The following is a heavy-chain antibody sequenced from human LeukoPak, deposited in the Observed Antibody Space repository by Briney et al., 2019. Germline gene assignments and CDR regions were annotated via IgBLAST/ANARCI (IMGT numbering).Heavy chain of an antibody. D-gene: IGHD3-22*01. CDR1: GFTFSSYE. V-gene: IGHV3-48*03. Sequence: GVSLRLSCAASGFTFSSYEMKWVRQAPGEGLERVSYISSSVSTIYYADSVKGRFTIYIDNAKNSLYLQMNSLRAEDTAVYDWAELVITMIWGFWGKGTTVTSSS. J-gene: IGHJ6*04. CDR2: ISSSVSTI. CDR3: AELVITMIWGF.